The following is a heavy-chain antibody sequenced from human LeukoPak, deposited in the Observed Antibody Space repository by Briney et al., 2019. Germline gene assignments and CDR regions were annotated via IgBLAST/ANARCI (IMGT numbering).Heavy chain of an antibody. CDR3: ARMSNYGDSWFDP. CDR2: IYHSGNT. CDR1: GYSISSGYY. D-gene: IGHD4-17*01. V-gene: IGHV4-38-2*02. Sequence: RTSETLSLTCTVSGYSISSGYYWVWIRQSPGKGLEWIGNIYHSGNTYYNPSLKSRITILVDTSKNQFSLKLSSVTAADTAVYYCARMSNYGDSWFDPWGQGALVTVSS. J-gene: IGHJ5*02.